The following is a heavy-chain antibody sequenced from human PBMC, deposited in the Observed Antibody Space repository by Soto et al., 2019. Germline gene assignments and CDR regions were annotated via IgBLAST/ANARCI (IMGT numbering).Heavy chain of an antibody. J-gene: IGHJ5*02. CDR1: GGTFSSYA. V-gene: IGHV1-69*01. CDR2: IIPIFGTA. D-gene: IGHD3-3*01. Sequence: QVQLVQSGAEVKKPGSSVKVSCKASGGTFSSYAISWVRQAPGQGLEWMGGIIPIFGTANYAQKFQGRVTITADESTSTAYMELSSLRSQDTAVYYCARWFWSPTLRPNWFDPWGQGTLVTVSS. CDR3: ARWFWSPTLRPNWFDP.